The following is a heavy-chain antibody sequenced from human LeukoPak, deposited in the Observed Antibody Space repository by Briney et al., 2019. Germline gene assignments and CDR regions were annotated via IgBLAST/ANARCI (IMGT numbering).Heavy chain of an antibody. J-gene: IGHJ4*02. V-gene: IGHV4-61*02. D-gene: IGHD2-2*01. CDR2: IYTSGST. Sequence: SETLSLTCTVSGGSISSGSYYWSWIRQPAGKGLEWIGRIYTSGSTNYNPSLKSRVTISVDTSKNQFSLKLSSVTAADTAVYYCARGPVVPVGFDYWGQGTLVTVSS. CDR3: ARGPVVPVGFDY. CDR1: GGSISSGSYY.